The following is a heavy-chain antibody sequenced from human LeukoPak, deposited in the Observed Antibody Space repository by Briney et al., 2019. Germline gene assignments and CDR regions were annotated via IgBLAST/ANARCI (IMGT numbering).Heavy chain of an antibody. J-gene: IGHJ4*02. D-gene: IGHD6-19*01. Sequence: KDGEPLKISCQGSGYTFTTYWIGWVRQLPGKGLEWMGIMYPGDSDIRYSPSFQGQVTISADKSISTAYLQWSSLKASDTAMYYCVRHPSYTSGWPLDYWGQGTLVTVSS. CDR1: GYTFTTYW. V-gene: IGHV5-51*01. CDR3: VRHPSYTSGWPLDY. CDR2: MYPGDSDI.